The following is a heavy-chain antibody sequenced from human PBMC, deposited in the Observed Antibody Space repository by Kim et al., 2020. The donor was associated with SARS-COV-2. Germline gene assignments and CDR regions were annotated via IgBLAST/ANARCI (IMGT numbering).Heavy chain of an antibody. Sequence: NTKYSQKFQDRVTITRDTSATTAYMERSSLTSEDTAVYYCARDLTHTGFDYWGQGTLVTVSS. V-gene: IGHV1-3*01. J-gene: IGHJ4*02. CDR3: ARDLTHTGFDY. CDR2: NT.